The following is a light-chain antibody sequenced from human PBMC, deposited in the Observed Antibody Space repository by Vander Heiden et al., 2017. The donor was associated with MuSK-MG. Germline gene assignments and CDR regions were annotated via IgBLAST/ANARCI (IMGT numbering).Light chain of an antibody. Sequence: IVLTQSPGTLSLSPGDRATLSCRASQSVSSSFLAWYQQKPGQGPRLLIYGASTRATGIPDRFRGSGSGTDFTLTISRLEPEDFAIYYCQQYGSSPFTFGGGTKVEIK. CDR3: QQYGSSPFT. V-gene: IGKV3-20*01. CDR2: GAS. J-gene: IGKJ4*01. CDR1: QSVSSSF.